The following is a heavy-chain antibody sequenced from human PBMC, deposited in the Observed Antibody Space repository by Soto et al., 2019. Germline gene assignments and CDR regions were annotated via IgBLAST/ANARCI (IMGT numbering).Heavy chain of an antibody. CDR1: GYTFTSYY. D-gene: IGHD3-22*01. CDR3: ARDWSITMIVVVNGYGMDV. J-gene: IGHJ6*02. CDR2: INPSGGST. Sequence: GALVKVSCKASGYTFTSYYMHWVRQAPGQGLEWMGIINPSGGSTSHAQKFQGRVTMTRDTSTSTVYMELSSLRSEDTAVYYCARDWSITMIVVVNGYGMDVWGQGTTVTVSS. V-gene: IGHV1-46*01.